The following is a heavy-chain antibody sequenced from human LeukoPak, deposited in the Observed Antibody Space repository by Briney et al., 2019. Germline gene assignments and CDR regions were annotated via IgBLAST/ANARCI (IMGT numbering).Heavy chain of an antibody. D-gene: IGHD2-15*01. V-gene: IGHV4-39*07. Sequence: SETLSLTCTVSGGSISSSSYYWGWIRQPPGKGLEWIGSIYYSGSTYYNPSLKSRVTISVDTSKNQFSLKLSSVTAADTAVYYCARGPPNIVVVVAATYDYWGQGTLVTVSS. CDR1: GGSISSSSYY. J-gene: IGHJ4*02. CDR2: IYYSGST. CDR3: ARGPPNIVVVVAATYDY.